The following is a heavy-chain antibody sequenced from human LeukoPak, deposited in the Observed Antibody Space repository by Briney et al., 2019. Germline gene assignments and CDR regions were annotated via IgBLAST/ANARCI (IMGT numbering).Heavy chain of an antibody. CDR2: ITSTSSHI. D-gene: IGHD3-16*01. CDR3: ARARLGYYDEYFDP. Sequence: PGGSLRLSCATSGFTLSDYSMTWVRQAPGKGLECVSSITSTSSHINYADSVRGRFTISRDNAKNALFLQMTSLTDEDTALYYCARARLGYYDEYFDPWGQGTQVTVSS. CDR1: GFTLSDYS. V-gene: IGHV3-21*01. J-gene: IGHJ5*02.